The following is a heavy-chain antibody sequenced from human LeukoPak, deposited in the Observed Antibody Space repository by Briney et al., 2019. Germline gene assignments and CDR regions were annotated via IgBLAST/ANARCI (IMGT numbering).Heavy chain of an antibody. CDR3: AKGGSNTYYYDSSGYFQH. CDR1: GFTFSSYA. CDR2: ISGSGGST. V-gene: IGHV3-23*01. J-gene: IGHJ1*01. Sequence: GGSLRLSCAASGFTFSSYAMSWARQAPGKGLEWVSAISGSGGSTYYADSVKGRFTISRDNSKNTLYLQMNSLRAEDTAVYYCAKGGSNTYYYDSSGYFQHWGQGTLVTVSS. D-gene: IGHD3-22*01.